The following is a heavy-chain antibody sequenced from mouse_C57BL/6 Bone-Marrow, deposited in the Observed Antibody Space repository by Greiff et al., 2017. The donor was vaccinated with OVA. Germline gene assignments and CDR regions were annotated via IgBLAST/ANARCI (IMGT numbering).Heavy chain of an antibody. Sequence: DVMLVESGGDLVKPGGSLKLSCAASGFTFSSYGMSWVRQTPDKRLEWVATISSGGSYTYYPDSVKGRFTISRDNAKNTLYLQMSSLKSEDTAMYYCARQRIYGNYLFAYWGQGTLVTVSA. V-gene: IGHV5-6*02. CDR2: ISSGGSYT. CDR3: ARQRIYGNYLFAY. D-gene: IGHD2-1*01. J-gene: IGHJ3*01. CDR1: GFTFSSYG.